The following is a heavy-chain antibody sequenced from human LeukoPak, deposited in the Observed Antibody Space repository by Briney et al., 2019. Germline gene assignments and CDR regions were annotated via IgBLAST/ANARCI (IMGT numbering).Heavy chain of an antibody. V-gene: IGHV4-61*09. CDR2: TYVTGST. J-gene: IGHJ4*02. CDR3: ARDIVVAGTKYFDS. Sequence: SETLSLTCTVSGGSFRTDSFYWTWTRQPAGKGLEWIGHTYVTGSTNYNPSLKSRLTKSVDTSKNQFSLKLSSVTAADTAVYYCARDIVVAGTKYFDSWGQGTLVTVSP. D-gene: IGHD6-19*01. CDR1: GGSFRTDSFY.